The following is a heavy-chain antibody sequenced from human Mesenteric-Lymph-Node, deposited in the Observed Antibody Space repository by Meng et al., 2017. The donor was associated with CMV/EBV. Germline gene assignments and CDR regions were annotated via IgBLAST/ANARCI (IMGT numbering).Heavy chain of an antibody. CDR2: INSDGTIT. CDR1: GFTFTNYW. CDR3: VRGEKTNDFWSAEKRGGREG. J-gene: IGHJ6*04. V-gene: IGHV3-74*01. D-gene: IGHD3-3*01. Sequence: GGSLRLSCAVSGFTFTNYWMHWVRQAPGKGLVWVSRINSDGTITYYADSVKGRLTIARDNAKNTLYLQMNSLRAEDTAVYYCVRGEKTNDFWSAEKRGGREGGGKGEKVTVSS.